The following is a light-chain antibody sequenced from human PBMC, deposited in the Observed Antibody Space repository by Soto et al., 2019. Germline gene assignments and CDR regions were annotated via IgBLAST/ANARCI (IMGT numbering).Light chain of an antibody. CDR1: QGIASY. CDR2: AAS. J-gene: IGKJ4*01. V-gene: IGKV1-9*01. Sequence: QLTQSPSSLSASVGDRVTITCRASQGIASYLAWYQQKPGQAPNLLIYAASTLQSGVPSRFSGSGSGTDFTLTISSLQPEDFATYYCQQLNSYPLTSGGGTKVEI. CDR3: QQLNSYPLT.